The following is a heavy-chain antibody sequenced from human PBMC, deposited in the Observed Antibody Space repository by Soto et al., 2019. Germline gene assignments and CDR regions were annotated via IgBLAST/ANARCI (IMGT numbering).Heavy chain of an antibody. CDR2: IIPIFGTA. V-gene: IGHV1-69*13. CDR3: ARFTGGDSPPNYFDY. CDR1: GGTFSSYA. J-gene: IGHJ4*02. D-gene: IGHD2-21*01. Sequence: ASVKVSCKASGGTFSSYATSWVRQAPGQGLEWMGGIIPIFGTANYAQKFQGRVTITADESTSTAYMELSSLRSEDTAVYYCARFTGGDSPPNYFDYWGQGTLVTVSS.